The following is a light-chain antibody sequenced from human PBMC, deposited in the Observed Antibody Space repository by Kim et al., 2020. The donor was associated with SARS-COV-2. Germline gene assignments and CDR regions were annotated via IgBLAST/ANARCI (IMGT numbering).Light chain of an antibody. CDR3: QAWDSSTGV. V-gene: IGLV3-1*01. CDR2: QDS. CDR1: KLGDKY. J-gene: IGLJ3*02. Sequence: SVSPGQTASIPCSGDKLGDKYACWYQQKPGHSPVVVIYQDSKRPSGIPERFSGSNSGNTATLTISGTQAMDEADYYCQAWDSSTGVFGGGTKLTVL.